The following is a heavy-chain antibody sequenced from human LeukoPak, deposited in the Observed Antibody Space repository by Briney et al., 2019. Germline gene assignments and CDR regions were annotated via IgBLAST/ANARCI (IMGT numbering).Heavy chain of an antibody. D-gene: IGHD2-2*01. J-gene: IGHJ6*02. Sequence: PGGSLRLSCAASGFTVSSNYMSWVRQAPGKGLEWVSVIYSGGSTHYADSVKGRFTISRHNSKNTLYLQMNSLRAEDTAVYYCARGACSSTSCYGFYYYGMDVWGQGTTVTVSS. V-gene: IGHV3-53*04. CDR1: GFTVSSNY. CDR2: IYSGGST. CDR3: ARGACSSTSCYGFYYYGMDV.